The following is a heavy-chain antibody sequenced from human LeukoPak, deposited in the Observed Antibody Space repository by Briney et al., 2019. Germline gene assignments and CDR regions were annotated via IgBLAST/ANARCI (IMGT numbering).Heavy chain of an antibody. V-gene: IGHV4-39*07. CDR1: GGSISSSSYY. Sequence: PSETLSLTCTVSGGSISSSSYYWGWIRQPPGKGLEWIGSIYYSGSTYYNPSLKSRVTISVDTSKNQFSLKLSSVTAADTAVYYCARVGSGWLHNRFDPWGQGTLVTVSS. CDR2: IYYSGST. J-gene: IGHJ5*02. CDR3: ARVGSGWLHNRFDP. D-gene: IGHD6-19*01.